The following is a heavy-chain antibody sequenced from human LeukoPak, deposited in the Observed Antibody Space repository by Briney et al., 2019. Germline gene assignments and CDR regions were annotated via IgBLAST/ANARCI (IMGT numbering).Heavy chain of an antibody. D-gene: IGHD3-22*01. V-gene: IGHV4-4*02. CDR1: GGSISGSNW. J-gene: IGHJ4*02. CDR3: ARDQRGYYDSSGYDY. CDR2: IYHSGST. Sequence: SETLSLTCAVSGGSISGSNWWSWVRQPPGKGLEWIGEIYHSGSTNYNPSLKSRVTISVDKSENQFSLKLSSVTAADTAVYYCARDQRGYYDSSGYDYWGQGTLVTVSS.